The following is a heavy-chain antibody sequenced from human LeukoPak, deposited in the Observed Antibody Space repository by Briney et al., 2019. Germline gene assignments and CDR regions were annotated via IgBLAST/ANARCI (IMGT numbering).Heavy chain of an antibody. CDR2: IPYDGSNK. J-gene: IGHJ4*02. CDR3: ARDGAGDIVVVPAAMALDY. D-gene: IGHD2-2*01. CDR1: GFTFSSYA. Sequence: PGRSLRLSCAASGFTFSSYAMHWVRQAPGKGPEWVAVIPYDGSNKYYADSVKGRFTISRDNSKNTLYLQMNSLRAEDTAVYYCARDGAGDIVVVPAAMALDYWGQGTLVTVSS. V-gene: IGHV3-30*01.